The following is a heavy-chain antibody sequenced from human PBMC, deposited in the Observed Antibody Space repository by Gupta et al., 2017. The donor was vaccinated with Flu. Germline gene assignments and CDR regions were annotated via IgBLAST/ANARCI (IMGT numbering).Heavy chain of an antibody. V-gene: IGHV3-23*01. Sequence: TYGMNWVRQAPGKGLEWVAGVSRSDGTAHYADSVRGRFKISTDDSQDTLYLQMNNLKVEDTAIYYCARRDIVVVVAGFDYWGPGTLVTVSS. D-gene: IGHD2-15*01. CDR1: TYG. J-gene: IGHJ4*02. CDR2: VSRSDGTA. CDR3: ARRDIVVVVAGFDY.